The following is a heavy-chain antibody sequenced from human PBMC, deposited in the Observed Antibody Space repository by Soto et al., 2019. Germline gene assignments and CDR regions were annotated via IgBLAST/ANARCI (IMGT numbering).Heavy chain of an antibody. CDR1: GGTFSSYT. D-gene: IGHD6-19*01. Sequence: QVQLVQSGAGVKKPGSSVKVSCKASGGTFSSYTISWVRQAPGQGLEWMGRIIPILGIANYAQKFQGRVTITADKSTSTAYMELSSLRSEDTAVYYCARSANAVAGIGNWFDPWGQGTLVTVSS. V-gene: IGHV1-69*02. J-gene: IGHJ5*02. CDR2: IIPILGIA. CDR3: ARSANAVAGIGNWFDP.